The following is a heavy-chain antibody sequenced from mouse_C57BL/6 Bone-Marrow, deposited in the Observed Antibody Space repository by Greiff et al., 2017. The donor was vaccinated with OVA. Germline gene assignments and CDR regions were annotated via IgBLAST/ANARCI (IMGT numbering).Heavy chain of an antibody. Sequence: QVQLQQPGAELVKPGASVKLSCKASGYTFTSYWMPWVKQRPGQGLEWIGEIDPSDSYTNYNQKFKGKSTLTVDTSSSTAYMQLISLTSEDSAVDYVAKSIYYYGSWFAYWGQGTLVTVSA. CDR3: AKSIYYYGSWFAY. V-gene: IGHV1-69*01. D-gene: IGHD1-1*01. CDR1: GYTFTSYW. CDR2: IDPSDSYT. J-gene: IGHJ3*01.